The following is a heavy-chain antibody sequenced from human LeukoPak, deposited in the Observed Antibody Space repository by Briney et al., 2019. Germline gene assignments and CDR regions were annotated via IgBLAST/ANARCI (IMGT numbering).Heavy chain of an antibody. V-gene: IGHV3-21*01. CDR3: ATIGPGDYHFDY. CDR2: ISSSSSYI. Sequence: GGSLRLSCAASGFTFSSYSMNWVRQAPGKGLEWVSSISSSSSYIYYADSVKGRFTISRDNAKNSLYLQMNSLRAEDTAVYYCATIGPGDYHFDYWGQGTLVTVSS. D-gene: IGHD4-17*01. CDR1: GFTFSSYS. J-gene: IGHJ4*02.